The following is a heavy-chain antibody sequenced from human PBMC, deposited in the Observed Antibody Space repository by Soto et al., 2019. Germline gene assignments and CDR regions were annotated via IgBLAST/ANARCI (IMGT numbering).Heavy chain of an antibody. D-gene: IGHD5-12*01. V-gene: IGHV1-46*03. CDR3: SSARGYSRYDYIFQQ. CDR2: INPCGGST. CDR1: GYTFTSYY. J-gene: IGHJ1*01. Sequence: QVQLVQSGAEVKKPGASVTVSCKASGYTFTSYYMHWVRQAPGQGLEWMGIINPCGGSTSYSQKFQGRVTITMGTSKSTVYMELSILSSEDTAVYYWSSARGYSRYDYIFQQWGQGTLVTVSS.